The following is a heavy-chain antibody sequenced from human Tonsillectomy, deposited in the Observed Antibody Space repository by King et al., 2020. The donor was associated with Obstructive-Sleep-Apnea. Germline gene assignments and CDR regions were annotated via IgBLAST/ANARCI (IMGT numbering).Heavy chain of an antibody. V-gene: IGHV1-69*01. J-gene: IGHJ4*02. CDR2: IIPIFGTA. D-gene: IGHD3-22*01. CDR3: AGDREYYYGSSGLGDFDY. Sequence: VQLVESGAEVKKPGSSVKVSCKASGGTFSSYAISWVRQAPGQGLEWMGGIIPIFGTANYAQKFQGRVTITADESTSTAYMEMSSLRSEDTAVYYCAGDREYYYGSSGLGDFDYWGQGTLVTVSS. CDR1: GGTFSSYA.